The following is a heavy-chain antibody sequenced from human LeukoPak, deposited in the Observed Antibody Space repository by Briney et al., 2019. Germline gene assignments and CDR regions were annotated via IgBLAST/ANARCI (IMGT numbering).Heavy chain of an antibody. Sequence: SETLSLTCTVSGGSISSSSYYWGWIRQPPGKGLEWIGSIYYSGSTYYNPSLKSRVTISVDTSKNQFSLKMSSVTAADTAVYYCASRVPLRYFDWLLEPWDYWGQGTLVTVSS. CDR3: ASRVPLRYFDWLLEPWDY. V-gene: IGHV4-39*01. J-gene: IGHJ4*02. D-gene: IGHD3-9*01. CDR1: GGSISSSSYY. CDR2: IYYSGST.